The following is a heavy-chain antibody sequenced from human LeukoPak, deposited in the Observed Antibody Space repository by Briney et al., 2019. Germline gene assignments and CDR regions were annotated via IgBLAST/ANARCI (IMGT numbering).Heavy chain of an antibody. V-gene: IGHV3-30*02. D-gene: IGHD3-16*01. CDR3: AKPVIPSAYQGTYYMDV. CDR1: GFTFSSYG. CDR2: IRYDGSNK. Sequence: QPGGSLRLSCAASGFTFSSYGMHWVRQAPGKGLGWVAFIRYDGSNKYYADSVKGRFTISRDNSKNTLYLQMHSLRAEDTALYYCAKPVIPSAYQGTYYMDVWGKGTTVTVSS. J-gene: IGHJ6*03.